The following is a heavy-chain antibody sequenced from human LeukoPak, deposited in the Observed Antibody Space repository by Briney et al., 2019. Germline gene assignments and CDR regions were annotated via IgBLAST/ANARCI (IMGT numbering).Heavy chain of an antibody. D-gene: IGHD3-22*01. J-gene: IGHJ1*01. Sequence: GGSLRLSCAASGFTFSRNAMNWVRQAPGKGLEWVAAISGNGLGTYYADSVKGRFNISRDNSRNTLYLQMNSLRIEDTAFYYCAKDANYLRSSGYLIPINFWGQGTLVTVSS. CDR3: AKDANYLRSSGYLIPINF. V-gene: IGHV3-23*01. CDR1: GFTFSRNA. CDR2: ISGNGLGT.